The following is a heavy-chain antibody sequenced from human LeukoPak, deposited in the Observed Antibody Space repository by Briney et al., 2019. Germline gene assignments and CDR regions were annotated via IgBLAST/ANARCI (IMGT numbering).Heavy chain of an antibody. J-gene: IGHJ4*02. D-gene: IGHD3-16*02. Sequence: SVKVSCKASGGTFSTFPISWVRQAPGQGLEWIGGIIPIFGPNYAQKFQGRATISADLATATAYMELSSLRSEDTAVYYCAREGFTYYDYVWGSYRLFDYWGQGTLVTVSS. CDR1: GGTFSTFP. CDR3: AREGFTYYDYVWGSYRLFDY. V-gene: IGHV1-69*13. CDR2: IIPIFGP.